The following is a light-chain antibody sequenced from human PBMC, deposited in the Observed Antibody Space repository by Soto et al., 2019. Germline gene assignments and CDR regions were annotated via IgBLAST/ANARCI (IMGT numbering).Light chain of an antibody. V-gene: IGLV2-14*01. CDR1: SSDIGGYDH. Sequence: QSALTQPPSASGSPGQSVTISCTGTSSDIGGYDHVSWYRQDPGKAPKVMIYEVHNRPSGVSNRFSGSKSANTASLTISGLQADDEADYYCSSFTSSSTQVFGGGTQLTVL. CDR2: EVH. J-gene: IGLJ3*02. CDR3: SSFTSSSTQV.